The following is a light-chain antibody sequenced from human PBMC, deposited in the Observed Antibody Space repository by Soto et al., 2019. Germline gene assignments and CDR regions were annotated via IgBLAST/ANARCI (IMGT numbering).Light chain of an antibody. CDR1: SSNIGSNY. CDR3: TAWDDSLSGPV. V-gene: IGLV1-47*02. Sequence: QSVLTQPPSASGTPGQRVTISCSGSSSNIGSNYVYWYQQLPGTAPKLLIYSNNQRHSGVPDRFSGSKSGTSASLAISGLRSEDEADYYCTAWDDSLSGPVFGTGTKLTVL. CDR2: SNN. J-gene: IGLJ1*01.